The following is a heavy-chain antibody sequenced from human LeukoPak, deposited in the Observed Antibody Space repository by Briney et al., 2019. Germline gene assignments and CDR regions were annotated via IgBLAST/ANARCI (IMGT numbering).Heavy chain of an antibody. CDR1: GGSFSGYY. V-gene: IGHV4-34*01. D-gene: IGHD3-10*01. Sequence: PSETLSLTCAVYGGSFSGYYWSWIRQPPGKGLEWIGEINHSGSTNYNPSLKSRVTISVDTSKNQFSLKLSSVTAADTAVYYCARGRNLSHITMVRGVIITPSFDYWGQGTLVTVSS. CDR3: ARGRNLSHITMVRGVIITPSFDY. J-gene: IGHJ4*02. CDR2: INHSGST.